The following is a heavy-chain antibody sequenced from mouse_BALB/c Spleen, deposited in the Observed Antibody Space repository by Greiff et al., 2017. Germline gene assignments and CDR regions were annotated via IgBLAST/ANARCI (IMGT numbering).Heavy chain of an antibody. CDR1: GDSITSGY. J-gene: IGHJ4*01. CDR3: ARWGYYGSYAMDY. CDR2: ISYSGST. Sequence: EVQLVESGPSLVKPSQTLSLTCSVTGDSITSGYWNWIRKFPGNKLEYMGYISYSGSTYYNPSLKSRISITRDTSKNQYYLQLNSVTTEDTATYYCARWGYYGSYAMDYWGQGTSVTVSS. D-gene: IGHD1-2*01. V-gene: IGHV3-8*02.